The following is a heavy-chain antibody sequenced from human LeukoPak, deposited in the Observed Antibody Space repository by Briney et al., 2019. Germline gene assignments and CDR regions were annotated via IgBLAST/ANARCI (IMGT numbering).Heavy chain of an antibody. Sequence: SVKVSCKASGGTFSSYAISWVRQAPGQGLEWMGRVVPILGIANYAQKFQGRVTITADKSTSTAYMELSSLRSEDTAVYYCARGAGAVPRLGSFWSGYHFDYWGQGTLVTVSS. CDR1: GGTFSSYA. CDR2: VVPILGIA. V-gene: IGHV1-69*04. J-gene: IGHJ4*02. CDR3: ARGAGAVPRLGSFWSGYHFDY. D-gene: IGHD3-3*01.